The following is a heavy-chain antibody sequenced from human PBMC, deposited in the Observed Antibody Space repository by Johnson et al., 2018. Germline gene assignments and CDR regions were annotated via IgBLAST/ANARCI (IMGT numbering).Heavy chain of an antibody. CDR1: GGSISSYY. CDR3: ARGGGAYYYYGMDV. V-gene: IGHV4-59*01. CDR2: IYYSGST. J-gene: IGHJ6*02. Sequence: VQLQESGPGLVKPSETLSLTCTVFGGSISSYYWSWIRQPPGKGLEWIGYIYYSGSTNYKPPLKSRVTISVDTSKNPFSLKLSSVTAADTAVYYCARGGGAYYYYGMDVWGQGTTVTVSS. D-gene: IGHD1-26*01.